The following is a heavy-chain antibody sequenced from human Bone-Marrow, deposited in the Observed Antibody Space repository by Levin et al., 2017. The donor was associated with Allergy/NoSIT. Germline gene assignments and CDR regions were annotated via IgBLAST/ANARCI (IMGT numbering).Heavy chain of an antibody. CDR3: ARGRGGLYDY. CDR1: GFTFSDYY. J-gene: IGHJ4*02. CDR2: LSTRDTYT. Sequence: SCAASGFTFSDYYMNWIRQAPGKGLEWISFLSTRDTYTFYADSVKGRFTISRDDARNSLFLQLNSLRAEDPAVYYCARGRGGLYDYWGQGTLVTVSS. V-gene: IGHV3-11*05. D-gene: IGHD3-16*01.